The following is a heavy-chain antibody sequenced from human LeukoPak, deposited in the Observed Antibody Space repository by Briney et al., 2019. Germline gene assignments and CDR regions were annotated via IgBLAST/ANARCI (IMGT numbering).Heavy chain of an antibody. CDR2: ISFSSTYI. J-gene: IGHJ6*03. V-gene: IGHV3-21*01. Sequence: GGSLRLSCAASGFTFSNYNMNWVRQAPGKGLEWVSSISFSSTYIYYADSVKGRFTISRDNAKNSLYLQMNSLRAEDTAVYYCATDLFDYMDVWGKGTTVTVSS. D-gene: IGHD2-21*01. CDR3: ATDLFDYMDV. CDR1: GFTFSNYN.